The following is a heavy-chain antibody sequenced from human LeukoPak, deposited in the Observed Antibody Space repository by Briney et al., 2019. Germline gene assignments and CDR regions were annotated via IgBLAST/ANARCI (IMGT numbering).Heavy chain of an antibody. V-gene: IGHV3-7*01. J-gene: IGHJ5*02. CDR2: IKQDGSEK. Sequence: SGGSLRLSCAASGFTFSSYWMSWVRQAPGKGLEWVANIKQDGSEKYYVDSVKGRFTISRDNAKNSLYLQMNSLRAEDTAVYYCARDLYYYDSSGYYYHWGQGTLVTVSS. CDR1: GFTFSSYW. D-gene: IGHD3-22*01. CDR3: ARDLYYYDSSGYYYH.